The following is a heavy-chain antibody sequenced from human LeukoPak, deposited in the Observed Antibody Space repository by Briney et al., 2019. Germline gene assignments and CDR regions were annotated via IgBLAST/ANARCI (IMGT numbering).Heavy chain of an antibody. D-gene: IGHD6-13*01. Sequence: HAGGSLRLSCAASGFTFRSYAMTWVRQAAGGGLDWVSTISGPGGTTYYAESVKGRFTVSRDNVKNTLSLHMNILTAEDTAVYYCAKAPWPGAVAGSQRGNWIDPWGQGTLVTVSS. CDR2: ISGPGGTT. CDR1: GFTFRSYA. V-gene: IGHV3-23*01. CDR3: AKAPWPGAVAGSQRGNWIDP. J-gene: IGHJ5*02.